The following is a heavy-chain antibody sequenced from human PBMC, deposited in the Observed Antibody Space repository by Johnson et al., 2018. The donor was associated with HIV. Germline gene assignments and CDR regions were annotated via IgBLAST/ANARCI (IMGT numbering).Heavy chain of an antibody. CDR1: GFTFSSYA. J-gene: IGHJ3*02. V-gene: IGHV3-30*04. CDR2: ISYDGSNK. Sequence: QVQLVESGGGVVQPGRSLRLSFAASGFTFSSYAMHWVRQAPGKGLEWVAVISYDGSNKYYADAVKCRFTISRDNSKNTLYLQMNSLRAEDTAVYYCASSSPRDAFDIWCQGTMVTVSS. CDR3: ASSSPRDAFDI.